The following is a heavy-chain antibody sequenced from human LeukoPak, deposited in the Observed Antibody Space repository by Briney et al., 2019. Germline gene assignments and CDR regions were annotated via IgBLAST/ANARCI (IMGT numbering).Heavy chain of an antibody. Sequence: GRSLRLSCSASGFTFSSYAMNWVRQAPGKGLEYVSAITSNGGSTYYADSVKGRFTISRDNSKNTLYLQMSSLRAEDRAVYYCVKGRCSGSSCYGGDYWGQGTLVTVSS. CDR2: ITSNGGST. CDR1: GFTFSSYA. CDR3: VKGRCSGSSCYGGDY. D-gene: IGHD2-2*01. V-gene: IGHV3-64D*06. J-gene: IGHJ4*02.